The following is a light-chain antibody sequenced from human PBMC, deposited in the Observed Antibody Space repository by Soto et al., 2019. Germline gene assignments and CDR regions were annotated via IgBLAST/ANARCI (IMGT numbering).Light chain of an antibody. Sequence: EIVLTQSPSTLSLSPGERGALSCRASQSISTTDLTWYQQKPGQAPRVLIYGTSTRATGIPDRFSGSGSGTDFTLTISRLEPEDFAVYYCQHYGTSPKWTFGPGTKVDIK. CDR1: QSISTTD. CDR3: QHYGTSPKWT. V-gene: IGKV3-20*01. J-gene: IGKJ1*01. CDR2: GTS.